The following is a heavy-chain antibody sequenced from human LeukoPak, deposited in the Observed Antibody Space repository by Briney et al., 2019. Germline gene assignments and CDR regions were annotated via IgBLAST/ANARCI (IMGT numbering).Heavy chain of an antibody. J-gene: IGHJ4*02. CDR1: GFTFSAYS. V-gene: IGHV3-23*01. CDR3: AKGPYSSGWVYYFDY. CDR2: ISGSGGST. D-gene: IGHD6-19*01. Sequence: GGSLRLSCAASGFTFSAYSMDWVRQAPGKGLEWVSAISGSGGSTYYADSVKGRFTISRDNSKNTLYLQMNSLRAEDTAVYYCAKGPYSSGWVYYFDYWGQGTLVTVSS.